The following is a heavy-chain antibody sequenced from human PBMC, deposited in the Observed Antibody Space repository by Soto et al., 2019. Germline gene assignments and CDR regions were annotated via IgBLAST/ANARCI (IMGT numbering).Heavy chain of an antibody. J-gene: IGHJ3*02. CDR3: ARSLVNGTYEAFDI. V-gene: IGHV5-51*03. D-gene: IGHD6-13*01. CDR2: IYPGDSDT. CDR1: GYNFNRYW. Sequence: EVYLAQSGAEVKKPGESLQISCKGSGYNFNRYWIGWVRQMPGKGLEWMGVIYPGDSDTRYSPSLQGQGTISADKSSSAAYLQWSSLQASDTATYYCARSLVNGTYEAFDIWGQGTMVTVSS.